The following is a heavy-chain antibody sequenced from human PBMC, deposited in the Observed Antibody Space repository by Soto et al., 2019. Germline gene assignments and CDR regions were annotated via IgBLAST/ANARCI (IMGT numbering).Heavy chain of an antibody. CDR1: GGSFSGYY. CDR3: AREGSITIFGVVIMRGMDV. CDR2: INHSGST. D-gene: IGHD3-3*01. Sequence: PSETLSLTCAVYGGSFSGYYWSWIRQPPGNGLEWIGEINHSGSTNYNPSLKSRVTISVDTSKNQFSLKLSSVTAADTAVYYFAREGSITIFGVVIMRGMDVWGQGTTVTVSS. J-gene: IGHJ6*02. V-gene: IGHV4-34*01.